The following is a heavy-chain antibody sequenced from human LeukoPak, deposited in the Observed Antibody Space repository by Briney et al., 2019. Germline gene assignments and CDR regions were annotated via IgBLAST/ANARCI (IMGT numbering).Heavy chain of an antibody. CDR3: ARDGQGGSPYAMDV. D-gene: IGHD5-12*01. CDR2: ISSDGSNK. J-gene: IGHJ6*02. CDR1: GFTFSSFT. Sequence: GGSLRLSCAASGFTFSSFTMHWVRQAPGKGLRWMAVISSDGSNKYYADSVKGRFTVSRDNSRNTVDLQMNTLRAEDTAVYYCARDGQGGSPYAMDVWGQGTTVTVSS. V-gene: IGHV3-30-3*01.